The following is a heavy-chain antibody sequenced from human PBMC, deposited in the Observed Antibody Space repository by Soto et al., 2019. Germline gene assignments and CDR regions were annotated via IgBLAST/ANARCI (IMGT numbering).Heavy chain of an antibody. D-gene: IGHD5-12*01. V-gene: IGHV3-23*01. J-gene: IGHJ4*02. CDR3: SGYSGYDSSLGFDY. CDR1: GFTFSSYA. CDR2: ISGSGGST. Sequence: PGGSLRLSCAASGFTFSSYAMSWVRQAPGKGLEWVSAISGSGGSTYYADSVKGRFTISRDNSKNTLYLQMNSLRAEDTAVYYCSGYSGYDSSLGFDYWGQGTLVTVSS.